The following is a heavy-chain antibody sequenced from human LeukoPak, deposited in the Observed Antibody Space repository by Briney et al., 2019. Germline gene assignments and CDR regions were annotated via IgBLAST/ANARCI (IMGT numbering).Heavy chain of an antibody. Sequence: PGGSLRLSCAASGFTFSSYCMYWVRQAPGKGLVWVSCINSDARNTNYADSVQGRFTISRDNAKNTLYLQMNSLRVEDTAVYYCASGIGDGDSFDIWGQGTMVTVSS. V-gene: IGHV3-74*01. CDR2: INSDARNT. CDR3: ASGIGDGDSFDI. CDR1: GFTFSSYC. J-gene: IGHJ3*02. D-gene: IGHD3-3*01.